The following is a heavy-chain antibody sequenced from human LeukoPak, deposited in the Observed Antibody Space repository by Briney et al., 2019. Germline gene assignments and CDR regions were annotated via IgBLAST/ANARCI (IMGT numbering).Heavy chain of an antibody. CDR3: ARDYSLNDFDF. CDR1: GYTFTDHF. J-gene: IGHJ4*02. CDR2: INPYNGYT. D-gene: IGHD1-1*01. Sequence: ASVKVSCKSSGYTFTDHFIHWVRQAPGQGLEWVGEINPYNGYTKYAWRLQGRVSMTRDTSISTAFMEVSRLTSDDTAVYYCARDYSLNDFDFWGQGTLVTVAS. V-gene: IGHV1-2*02.